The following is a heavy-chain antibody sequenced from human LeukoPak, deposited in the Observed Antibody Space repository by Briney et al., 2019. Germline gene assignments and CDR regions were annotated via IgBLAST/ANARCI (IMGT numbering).Heavy chain of an antibody. CDR2: IYYSGST. CDR1: GGSISSYY. CDR3: ARYVWGSYPTFEDY. J-gene: IGHJ4*02. Sequence: SETLSLTCTVAGGSISSYYWSWFRQPPGKGLEWIAYIYYSGSTNYNPSLKSRVTISVDTSKNQFSLKLSSVTAADTAVYYCARYVWGSYPTFEDYWGQGTLVTVSS. V-gene: IGHV4-59*01. D-gene: IGHD3-16*02.